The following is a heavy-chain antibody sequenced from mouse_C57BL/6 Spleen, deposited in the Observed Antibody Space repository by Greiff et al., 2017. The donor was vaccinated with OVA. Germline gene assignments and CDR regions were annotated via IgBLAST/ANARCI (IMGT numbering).Heavy chain of an antibody. D-gene: IGHD2-1*01. Sequence: DVKLVESEGGLVQPGSSMKLSCTASGFTFSDYYMAWVRQVPEKGLEWVANINYDGSSTYYLDSLKSRFIISRDNAKNILYLQMSSLKSEDTATYYCARADYGNSFAYWGQGTLVTVSA. J-gene: IGHJ3*01. CDR1: GFTFSDYY. CDR3: ARADYGNSFAY. CDR2: INYDGSST. V-gene: IGHV5-16*01.